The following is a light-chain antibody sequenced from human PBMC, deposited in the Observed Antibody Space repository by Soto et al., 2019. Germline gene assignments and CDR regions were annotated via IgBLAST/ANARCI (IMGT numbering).Light chain of an antibody. Sequence: QSVLTQPPSVSAAPGQRVTISCSGSNSNIGNNYVSWYQQLPGTASKLLIYDNNKRPSGIPDRFSGSKSGTSATLGITGLQTGDEADYYCGTWDGSLSVGVFGGGTKLTVL. V-gene: IGLV1-51*01. CDR3: GTWDGSLSVGV. J-gene: IGLJ2*01. CDR1: NSNIGNNY. CDR2: DNN.